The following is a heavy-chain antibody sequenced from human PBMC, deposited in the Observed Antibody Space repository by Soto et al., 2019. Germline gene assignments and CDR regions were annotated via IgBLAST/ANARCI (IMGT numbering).Heavy chain of an antibody. CDR1: GFTFSSYW. V-gene: IGHV3-7*01. CDR2: IKQDGSEK. Sequence: EVQLVESGGGLVQPGGSLRLSCAASGFTFSSYWMSWVRQAPGKGLEWVANIKQDGSEKYYVDSVKGRFTISRDNAKNSLYLQMNSLRAEDTAVYYCARVRTPFXXXXXXWXXXTLVTVS. J-gene: IGHJ1*01. CDR3: ARVRTPFXXXXXX.